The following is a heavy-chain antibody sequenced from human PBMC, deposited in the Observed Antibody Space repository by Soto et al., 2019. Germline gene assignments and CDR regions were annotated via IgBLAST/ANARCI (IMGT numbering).Heavy chain of an antibody. CDR1: GYTFTSYG. D-gene: IGHD3-16*02. V-gene: IGHV1-18*01. Sequence: QVQLVQSGAEVKKPGASVKVSCKASGYTFTSYGISWVRQAPGQGLEWMGWISAYNGNTNYAQKLQGRVTMTTDTATSTDYMELRSLRSDDTAVYYCARVGRMITVGGVIRGAYWGQGTLVTVSS. J-gene: IGHJ4*02. CDR3: ARVGRMITVGGVIRGAY. CDR2: ISAYNGNT.